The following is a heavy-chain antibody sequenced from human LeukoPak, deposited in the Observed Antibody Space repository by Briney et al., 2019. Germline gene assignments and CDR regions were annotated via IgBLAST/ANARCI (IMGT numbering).Heavy chain of an antibody. CDR1: GFTFSDYY. D-gene: IGHD6-6*01. CDR3: ARDPRSSSSEVAFDI. CDR2: ISSSGSTI. Sequence: GSLRLSCAASGFTFSDYYMSWIRQAPGKGLEWVSYISSSGSTIYYADSVKGRFTISRDNAKNSLYLQMNSLRAEDTAVYYCARDPRSSSSEVAFDIWGQGTMVTVSS. J-gene: IGHJ3*02. V-gene: IGHV3-11*04.